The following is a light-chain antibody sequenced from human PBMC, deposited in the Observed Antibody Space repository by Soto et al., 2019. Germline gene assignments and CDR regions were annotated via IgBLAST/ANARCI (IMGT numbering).Light chain of an antibody. CDR3: QQYNNWPPWT. CDR1: QSVSSN. V-gene: IGKV3-15*01. J-gene: IGKJ1*01. Sequence: EIVMTQSPATLSVSPGERANLSCRASQSVSSNLAWYQQKPGQAPRLLIQGASTRATGIPARFSGSGSGTEFTLTISSLQPEDFAVYYCQQYNNWPPWTFGQGTKVEIK. CDR2: GAS.